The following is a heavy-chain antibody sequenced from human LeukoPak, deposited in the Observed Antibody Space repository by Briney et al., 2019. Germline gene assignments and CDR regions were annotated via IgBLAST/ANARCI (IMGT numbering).Heavy chain of an antibody. CDR1: GFTCSRYD. D-gene: IGHD6-19*01. Sequence: SGGSLRLSCAASGFTCSRYDMHWVRQPKGKGLEWVSTFGTGGDTYYSESVRGRFTVSREDAENSLYLQMNSLRGGDTAVYYCVRENVLAVAATNYYYGMDVWGLGTTVTVSS. V-gene: IGHV3-13*01. J-gene: IGHJ6*02. CDR2: FGTGGDT. CDR3: VRENVLAVAATNYYYGMDV.